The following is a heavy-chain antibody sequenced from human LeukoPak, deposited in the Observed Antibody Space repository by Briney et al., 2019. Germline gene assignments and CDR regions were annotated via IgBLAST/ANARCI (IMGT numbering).Heavy chain of an antibody. V-gene: IGHV3-11*04. Sequence: GGSLRLSCAASGFTFSDYYMNWIRQAPEKGLEWVSYISSSGSTIYYADSVKGRFTISRDNAKNSLYLQMNSLRAEDTAVYYCARDSSGWYHWFDPWGQGTLVTVSS. CDR3: ARDSSGWYHWFDP. J-gene: IGHJ5*02. CDR1: GFTFSDYY. CDR2: ISSSGSTI. D-gene: IGHD6-19*01.